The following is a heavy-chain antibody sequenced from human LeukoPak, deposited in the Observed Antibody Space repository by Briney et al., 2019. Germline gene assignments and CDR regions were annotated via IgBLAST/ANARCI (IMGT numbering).Heavy chain of an antibody. J-gene: IGHJ4*02. CDR2: IYYSGST. V-gene: IGHV4-39*07. CDR3: ATSCYDSSGYYFCY. D-gene: IGHD3-22*01. Sequence: SETLSLTCTVSGGSISSSSYYWGWIRQPPGKGLEWIGTIYYSGSTYYNPSLKSRVTISVDTSKNQFSLKLSSVTAADTAVYYCATSCYDSSGYYFCYWGQGTLVTVSS. CDR1: GGSISSSSYY.